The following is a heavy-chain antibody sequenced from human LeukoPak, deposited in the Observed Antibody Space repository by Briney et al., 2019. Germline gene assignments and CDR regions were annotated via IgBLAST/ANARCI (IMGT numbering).Heavy chain of an antibody. CDR1: GGSISSSSYY. CDR3: ARQSYSSGCFDY. CDR2: IYYSGST. J-gene: IGHJ4*02. Sequence: PSETLSLTCTVSGGSISSSSYYWGWIRQPPGKGLEWIGSIYYSGSTYYNPSLKSRVTISVDTSKNQFSLKLSSVTAADTAVYYCARQSYSSGCFDYWGQGTLVTVSP. D-gene: IGHD6-19*01. V-gene: IGHV4-39*01.